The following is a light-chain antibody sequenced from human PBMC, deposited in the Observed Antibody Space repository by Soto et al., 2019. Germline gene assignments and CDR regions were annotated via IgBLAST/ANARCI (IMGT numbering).Light chain of an antibody. CDR2: GAS. Sequence: AIQLTQSPSSVSASIGDRVTIACRASQGISSSLAWYQQKPGKAPKILISGASILQDGVPSRFSGRGSGTEFTLTISSLQPEDVATYYCQKYNSARWTFGQGTKVDIK. J-gene: IGKJ1*01. V-gene: IGKV1-8*01. CDR1: QGISSS. CDR3: QKYNSARWT.